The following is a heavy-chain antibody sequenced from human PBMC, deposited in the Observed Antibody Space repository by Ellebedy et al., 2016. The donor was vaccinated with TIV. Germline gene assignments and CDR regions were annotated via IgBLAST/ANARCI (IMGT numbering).Heavy chain of an antibody. CDR2: IYHSGRS. J-gene: IGHJ6*01. Sequence: SETLSLXXAVSGGSINSSNWWNWVRQSPGKGLEWIAEIYHSGRSHYNPSLRSRVIISVDTSKNQFSLKLSSVTAADTAVYYCARVKGLGYCTSTSCFYYGMDAWGQGTTVTVSS. CDR3: ARVKGLGYCTSTSCFYYGMDA. CDR1: GGSINSSNW. V-gene: IGHV4-4*02. D-gene: IGHD2-2*01.